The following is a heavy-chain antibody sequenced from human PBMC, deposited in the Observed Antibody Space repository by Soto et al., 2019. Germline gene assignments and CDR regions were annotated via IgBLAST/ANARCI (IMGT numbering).Heavy chain of an antibody. CDR2: IYYSGYT. CDR1: GGSISSSSYY. Sequence: QLQLQESGPGLVKPSETLSLTCTVSGGSISSSSYYWGWIRQPPGKGLEWIGSIYYSGYTLYNPALKSRVTISVDTSKNQFSLKLSSVAAADPAVYYCARLSSGWYGYWGQGSLVTVSS. CDR3: ARLSSGWYGY. J-gene: IGHJ4*02. D-gene: IGHD6-19*01. V-gene: IGHV4-39*01.